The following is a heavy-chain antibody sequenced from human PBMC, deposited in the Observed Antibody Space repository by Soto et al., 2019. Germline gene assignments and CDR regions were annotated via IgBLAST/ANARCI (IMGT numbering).Heavy chain of an antibody. CDR3: ARGYGDWSGNWFDP. V-gene: IGHV3-30-3*01. D-gene: IGHD4-17*01. CDR1: GFTFSSYA. CDR2: ISYDGSNK. Sequence: QVQLVESGGGVVQPGRSLRLSCAASGFTFSSYAMHWVRQAPGKGLEWVAVISYDGSNKYYADSVKGRFTISRDNSKNTLYLQMNGLRAEDTAVYYCARGYGDWSGNWFDPWGQGTLVTVSS. J-gene: IGHJ5*02.